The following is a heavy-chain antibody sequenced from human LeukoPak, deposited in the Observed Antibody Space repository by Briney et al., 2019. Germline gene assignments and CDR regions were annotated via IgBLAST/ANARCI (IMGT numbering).Heavy chain of an antibody. Sequence: GGSLRLSCAASGFSFSTYWMSWVSQAPGKGLEWVANIKQDGSEKYYVDSVKGRFTISRDNAKNSLYLQMNSLRAEDTAVYYCARVRGIQAGLDIWGQGTMVTVSS. D-gene: IGHD1-14*01. CDR2: IKQDGSEK. CDR1: GFSFSTYW. CDR3: ARVRGIQAGLDI. V-gene: IGHV3-7*01. J-gene: IGHJ3*02.